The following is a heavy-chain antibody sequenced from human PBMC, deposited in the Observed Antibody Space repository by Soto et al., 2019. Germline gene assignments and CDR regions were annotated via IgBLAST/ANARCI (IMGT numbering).Heavy chain of an antibody. D-gene: IGHD1-7*01. Sequence: PGGSLRLSCAASGFTFSSYGMHCVRQAPGKGLEWVAVISYDGSNKYYADSVKGRFTISRDNSKNTLYLQMNSLRAEDTAVYYCAKKKLELPDYWGQGTLVTVSS. CDR3: AKKKLELPDY. V-gene: IGHV3-30*18. CDR1: GFTFSSYG. J-gene: IGHJ4*02. CDR2: ISYDGSNK.